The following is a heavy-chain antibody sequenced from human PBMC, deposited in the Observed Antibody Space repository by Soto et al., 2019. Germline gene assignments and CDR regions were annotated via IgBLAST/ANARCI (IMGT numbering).Heavy chain of an antibody. CDR1: GFTFSSYA. V-gene: IGHV3-30-3*01. CDR3: ARGLLRFLDYGMDV. D-gene: IGHD3-3*01. J-gene: IGHJ6*01. CDR2: ISYDGSNK. Sequence: QVQLVESGGGVVQPGRSLRLSCAASGFTFSSYAMHWVRQAPGKGLEWVAVISYDGSNKYYADSVKGRFTISRDNSKNTLYLQMNSLRAEDTAVYYCARGLLRFLDYGMDVW.